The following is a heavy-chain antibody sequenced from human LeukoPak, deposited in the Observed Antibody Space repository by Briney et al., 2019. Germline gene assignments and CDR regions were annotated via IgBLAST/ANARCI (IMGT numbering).Heavy chain of an antibody. V-gene: IGHV4-59*05. CDR3: ARHLSPYGTLIGSFDI. Sequence: SETLSLTCTVSGGSISSYYWSWIRQPPGKGLEWIGSIYYSGSTYYNPSLKSRVTISVDTSKNQLSLKLSSVTAADTAVYYCARHLSPYGTLIGSFDIWGQGTMVTVSS. D-gene: IGHD2-15*01. J-gene: IGHJ3*02. CDR2: IYYSGST. CDR1: GGSISSYY.